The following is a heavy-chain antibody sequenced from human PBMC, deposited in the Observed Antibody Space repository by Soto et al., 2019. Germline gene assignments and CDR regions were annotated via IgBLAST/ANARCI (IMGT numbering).Heavy chain of an antibody. D-gene: IGHD2-2*01. CDR3: ARPPWGPAAGGDSYYYYGMDV. CDR1: GYTFTSYG. J-gene: IGHJ6*02. V-gene: IGHV1-18*01. CDR2: ISAYNGNT. Sequence: QVQLVQSGAEVKKPGASVKVSCKASGYTFTSYGISWVRQAPGQGLEWMGWISAYNGNTNYAQKFQGRVTITADEATSTAYMELSSLRSEDTAVYYCARPPWGPAAGGDSYYYYGMDVWGQGTTVTVSS.